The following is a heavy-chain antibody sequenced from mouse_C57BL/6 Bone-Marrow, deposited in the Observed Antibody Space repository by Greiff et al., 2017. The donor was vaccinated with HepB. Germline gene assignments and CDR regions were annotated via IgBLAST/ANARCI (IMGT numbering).Heavy chain of an antibody. J-gene: IGHJ4*01. Sequence: EVKLMESGGDLVKPGGSLKLSCAASGFTFSSYGMSWVRQTPDKRLEWVATISSGGSYTYYPDSVKGRFTISRDNAKNTLYLQMSSLKSEDTAMYYCASGYYGPYYAMDYWGQGTSVTVSS. CDR1: GFTFSSYG. CDR3: ASGYYGPYYAMDY. CDR2: ISSGGSYT. D-gene: IGHD1-1*01. V-gene: IGHV5-6*01.